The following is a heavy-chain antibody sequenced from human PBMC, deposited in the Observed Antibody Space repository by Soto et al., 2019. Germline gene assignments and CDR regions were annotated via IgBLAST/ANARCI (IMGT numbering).Heavy chain of an antibody. Sequence: SVKVSCKASGGTFSNYGVNWVRQAPVQGLEWMGGIIPIFGTANYAQKFQGRVTITADDSTRTAYMELRSLRSEDTAVYYCARDGTLYDSSAYYYLYWGQGTLVTVSS. V-gene: IGHV1-69*01. CDR2: IIPIFGTA. J-gene: IGHJ4*02. CDR1: GGTFSNYG. D-gene: IGHD3-22*01. CDR3: ARDGTLYDSSAYYYLY.